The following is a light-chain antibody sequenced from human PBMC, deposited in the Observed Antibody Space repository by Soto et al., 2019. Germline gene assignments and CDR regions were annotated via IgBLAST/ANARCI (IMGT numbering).Light chain of an antibody. CDR3: QQYNSHPWT. V-gene: IGKV1-5*03. J-gene: IGKJ1*01. CDR1: QTISSW. CDR2: KAS. Sequence: DIQMTQSPSTLSASVGDRVTLTCRASQTISSWLAWYQQKPGKAPKLLISKASSLESGVPSRFSGSGSGTEFTLTIISLQPDDFATYYCQQYNSHPWTFGQGTKVESK.